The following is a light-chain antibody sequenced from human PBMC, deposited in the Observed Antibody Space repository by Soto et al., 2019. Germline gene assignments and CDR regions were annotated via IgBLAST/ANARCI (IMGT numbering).Light chain of an antibody. CDR3: QQYYGDSYT. CDR2: KAS. J-gene: IGKJ2*01. V-gene: IGKV1-5*03. CDR1: QNISNW. Sequence: DLQMTQSPSTLSASVGDRVTVTCRASQNISNWLAWYQQKPGKAPNLLIFKASTLESGVPSRFSGSGSGTEFTLTISSLQPDDFATYYCQQYYGDSYTFGQGTRLEIK.